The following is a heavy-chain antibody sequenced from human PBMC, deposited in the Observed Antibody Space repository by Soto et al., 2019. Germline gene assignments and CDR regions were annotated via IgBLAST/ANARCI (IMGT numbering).Heavy chain of an antibody. J-gene: IGHJ6*02. V-gene: IGHV1-18*04. CDR2: ISAYNGNT. Sequence: ASVKVSCKASGYTFTSYGISWVRQAPGQGLEWMGWISAYNGNTNYAQKLQGRVTMTTDTSTSTAYMELRSLRSDDTAVYYCARDRDYSSSWYTSFYYYYYGMDVWGQGTTVTV. CDR3: ARDRDYSSSWYTSFYYYYYGMDV. D-gene: IGHD6-13*01. CDR1: GYTFTSYG.